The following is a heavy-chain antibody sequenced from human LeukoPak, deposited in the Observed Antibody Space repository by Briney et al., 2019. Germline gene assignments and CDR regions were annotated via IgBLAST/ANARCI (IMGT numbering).Heavy chain of an antibody. Sequence: GGSLRPSCAVSGFAFSDYYMSWIRQAPGKGLEGGSYISSIVSTIYYADSVKGRFTISRDNPKKSLYLQMNRLRAEDTAVYYCARVGTPDFWGQGTLVTVSS. CDR3: ARVGTPDF. J-gene: IGHJ4*02. CDR2: ISSIVSTI. CDR1: GFAFSDYY. V-gene: IGHV3-11*01.